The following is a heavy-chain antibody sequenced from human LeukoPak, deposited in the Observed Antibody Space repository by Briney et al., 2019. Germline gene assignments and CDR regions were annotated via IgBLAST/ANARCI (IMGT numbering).Heavy chain of an antibody. CDR1: GYTFTSHG. D-gene: IGHD5-18*01. V-gene: IGHV1-18*01. Sequence: GASVKVSCKASGYTFTSHGISWVRQAPGQGLEWMGWISAYNGNTNYAQKLQGRVTMTTDTSTSTAYMELRSLRSDDTAVYYCARLLDTAMVTSYWFDPWGQGTLVTVSS. J-gene: IGHJ5*02. CDR2: ISAYNGNT. CDR3: ARLLDTAMVTSYWFDP.